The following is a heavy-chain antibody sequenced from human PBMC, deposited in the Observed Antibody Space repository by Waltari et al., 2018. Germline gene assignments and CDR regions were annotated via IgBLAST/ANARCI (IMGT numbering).Heavy chain of an antibody. V-gene: IGHV1-69*10. CDR1: GGTFSSYA. CDR2: IIPILGIE. CDR3: AREGSAYCGGDCNGGWFDP. D-gene: IGHD2-21*01. Sequence: QVQLVQSGAEVKKPGSSVKVSCKASGGTFSSYAISWVRQAPGQGLEWMGGIIPILGIENYEQKFQGRVTITADKSTRTAYMELSSLRSEDTAVYYCAREGSAYCGGDCNGGWFDPWGQGTLVTVSS. J-gene: IGHJ5*02.